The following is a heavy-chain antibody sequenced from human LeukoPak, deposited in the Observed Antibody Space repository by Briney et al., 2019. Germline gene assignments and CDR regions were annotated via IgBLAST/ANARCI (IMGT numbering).Heavy chain of an antibody. D-gene: IGHD3-10*01. CDR1: GGSFSGYY. CDR3: ARGQRGSGNYYNLGYNWFDP. V-gene: IGHV4-34*01. CDR2: INHSGST. J-gene: IGHJ5*02. Sequence: SETLSLTCAVYGGSFSGYYWSWIRQPPGKGLEWIGEINHSGSTNYNPSLKSRVTISVDTSKNQFSLKLSSVTAADTAVYYCARGQRGSGNYYNLGYNWFDPWGQGTLVTVSS.